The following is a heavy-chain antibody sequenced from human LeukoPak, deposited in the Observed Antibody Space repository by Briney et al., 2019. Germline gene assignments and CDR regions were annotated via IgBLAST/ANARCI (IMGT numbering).Heavy chain of an antibody. J-gene: IGHJ4*02. D-gene: IGHD1-26*01. CDR2: ISSNGGNI. V-gene: IGHV3-64*01. CDR1: EFSVGSNY. CDR3: ARVRVGATAKGHYFDY. Sequence: GGSLRLSCAASEFSVGSNYMTWVRQAPGKGLEYVSVISSNGGNIYYANSVKGRFTISRDNSKNTLYLQMGSLRPEDMAVYYCARVRVGATAKGHYFDYWGQGTLVTVSS.